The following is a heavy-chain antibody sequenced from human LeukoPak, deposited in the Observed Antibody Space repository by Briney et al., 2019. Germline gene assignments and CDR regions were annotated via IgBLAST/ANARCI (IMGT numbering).Heavy chain of an antibody. J-gene: IGHJ4*02. CDR2: IYYSGST. V-gene: IGHV4-39*01. D-gene: IGHD4-23*01. Sequence: SETLSLTCTVSGGFISSSSYYWGWIRQPPGKGLEWIGSIYYSGSTYYNPSLKSRVTISVDTSKNQFSLKLSSVTAADTAVYYCARQSFGISLVAGGDYWGQGTLVTVSS. CDR3: ARQSFGISLVAGGDY. CDR1: GGFISSSSYY.